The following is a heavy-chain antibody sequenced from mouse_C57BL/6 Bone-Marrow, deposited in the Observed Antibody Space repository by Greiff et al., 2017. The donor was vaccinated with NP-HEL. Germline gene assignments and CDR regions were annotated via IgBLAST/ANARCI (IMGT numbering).Heavy chain of an antibody. CDR2: IYPGNSDT. Sequence: VQLQQSGTVLARPGASVKMSCKTSGYTFTSYWMHWVKQRPGQGLEWIGAIYPGNSDTSYNQKFKGKAKLTAVTSASTAYMELSSLTNEDSAVYYCTREGGRQRRLPATHYAMDYWGQGTSVTVSS. D-gene: IGHD3-2*02. V-gene: IGHV1-5*01. J-gene: IGHJ4*01. CDR1: GYTFTSYW. CDR3: TREGGRQRRLPATHYAMDY.